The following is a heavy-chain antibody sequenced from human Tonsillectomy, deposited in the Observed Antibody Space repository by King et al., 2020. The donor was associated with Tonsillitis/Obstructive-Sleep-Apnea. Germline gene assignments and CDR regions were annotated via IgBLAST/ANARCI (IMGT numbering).Heavy chain of an antibody. Sequence: QLVQSGGEVKKPGESLKISCKGSGYSFTSYWIGWVRQMPGKGLEWMGIIYPGDSDTRSSPAFQGQGTISADKSISTAYLQWSSLKASDTAMYYCARRVFCGGDCYSLDYWGQGTLVTVSS. CDR2: IYPGDSDT. V-gene: IGHV5-51*01. CDR1: GYSFTSYW. D-gene: IGHD2-21*01. CDR3: ARRVFCGGDCYSLDY. J-gene: IGHJ4*02.